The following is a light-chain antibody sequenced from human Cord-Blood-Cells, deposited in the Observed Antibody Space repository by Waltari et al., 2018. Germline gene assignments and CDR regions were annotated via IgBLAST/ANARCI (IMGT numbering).Light chain of an antibody. V-gene: IGKV4-1*01. CDR3: QQYYSTPPT. CDR2: WAS. CDR1: QSVLYSSNNKNY. J-gene: IGKJ1*01. Sequence: DIVMTQSPDSLAVSLGARATINCKSSQSVLYSSNNKNYFAWYQQKPGQRPKLLIYWASTRESGVPDRFSGSGSATDFTLTISSLQAEDVAVYYCQQYYSTPPTFGQGTKVEIK.